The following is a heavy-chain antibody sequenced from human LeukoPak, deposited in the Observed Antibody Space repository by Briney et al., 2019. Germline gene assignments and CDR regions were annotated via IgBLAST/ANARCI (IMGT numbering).Heavy chain of an antibody. J-gene: IGHJ3*02. Sequence: GASVKVSCKASGYAFTSYFMHWVRQAPGQGLEWMGIFNPSAGNTNYAQKFQGRVTMTKDTSTSTVYMELSSLRSEDTAIYYCARGDHVRIYTESAFDIWGQGTMVTVSS. D-gene: IGHD2-15*01. CDR2: FNPSAGNT. CDR1: GYAFTSYF. CDR3: ARGDHVRIYTESAFDI. V-gene: IGHV1-46*01.